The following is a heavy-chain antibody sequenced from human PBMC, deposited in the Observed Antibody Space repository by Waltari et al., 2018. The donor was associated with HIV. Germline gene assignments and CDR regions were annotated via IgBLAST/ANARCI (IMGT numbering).Heavy chain of an antibody. J-gene: IGHJ6*02. D-gene: IGHD2-15*01. CDR2: IRYDGNTK. CDR1: GFSFSISG. V-gene: IGHV3-30*02. Sequence: QGQLVESGGGVVQPGGSLRLSCAAAGFSFSISGMHWVRQAPGKGLEWVTFIRYDGNTKYYVDSVKGRFTISRDNSKNTLYLQMSSLRAEDTAVYYCAKELRSGYSYYYYGMDVWGQGTTVTVSS. CDR3: AKELRSGYSYYYYGMDV.